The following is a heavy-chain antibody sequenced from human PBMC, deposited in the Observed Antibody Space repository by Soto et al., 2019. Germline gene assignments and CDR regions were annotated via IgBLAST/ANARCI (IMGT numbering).Heavy chain of an antibody. J-gene: IGHJ6*02. CDR1: GYTFTSYG. V-gene: IGHV1-18*01. Sequence: QVQLVQSGAEVKKPGASVKVSCKASGYTFTSYGISWVRQAPGQGLEWMGWISAYNGNTNYAQKLQGRVTMTTNTSTRTAYMERRSLRSDDTAVYYCARDGVDTATGYYYGMDVWGQGTTVTVSS. CDR3: ARDGVDTATGYYYGMDV. CDR2: ISAYNGNT. D-gene: IGHD5-18*01.